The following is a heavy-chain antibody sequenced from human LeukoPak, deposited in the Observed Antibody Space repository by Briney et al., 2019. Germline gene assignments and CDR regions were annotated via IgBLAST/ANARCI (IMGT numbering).Heavy chain of an antibody. V-gene: IGHV3-74*01. CDR1: GFTFSSYW. D-gene: IGHD1-1*01. Sequence: PGGSLRLSCAASGFTFSSYWMHWVRQAPGKGPGWVSRINNDGSGTTYADSVKGRFTISRDDAKNTLYLQMNSLRAEDTAVYYCVKDVPWNDGRFDYWGQGTLVTVSS. J-gene: IGHJ4*02. CDR3: VKDVPWNDGRFDY. CDR2: INNDGSGT.